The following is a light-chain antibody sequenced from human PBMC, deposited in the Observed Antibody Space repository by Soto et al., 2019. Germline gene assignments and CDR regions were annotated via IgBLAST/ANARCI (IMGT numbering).Light chain of an antibody. CDR1: QSVSSSY. V-gene: IGKV3-20*01. CDR3: QQYGSAPM. CDR2: GAS. Sequence: EIVLTQSPGTLSLSPGERATLSCRASQSVSSSYLAWYQQKPGQAPRLLIYGASSRATGIPDRFSGSGSGTDFPLTISRLEPEDFAVYYCQQYGSAPMFGQGTKVEI. J-gene: IGKJ1*01.